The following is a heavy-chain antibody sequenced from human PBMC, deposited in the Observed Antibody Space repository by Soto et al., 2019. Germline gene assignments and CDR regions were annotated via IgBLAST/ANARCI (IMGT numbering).Heavy chain of an antibody. J-gene: IGHJ6*02. D-gene: IGHD3-22*01. CDR1: GGNFKNYA. CDR2: FIPILGTA. CDR3: ARGEGYYDSSGLEYYHGMDV. Sequence: QMQLVQSGAEVKKAGSSVKVSCKASGGNFKNYAIAWVRLAPGQGLEWMGDFIPILGTANYAEAFQGRLTITADESRTTAYKELTRVTSEDTATYFCARGEGYYDSSGLEYYHGMDVWGQGTTLTVSS. V-gene: IGHV1-69*01.